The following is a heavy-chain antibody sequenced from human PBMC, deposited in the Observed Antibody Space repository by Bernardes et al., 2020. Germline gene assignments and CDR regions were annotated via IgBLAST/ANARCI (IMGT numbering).Heavy chain of an antibody. Sequence: SESLTLTCAVSGVTISSINWWSLDHQPPGKGLEWIGEIYHSGSTNYNPSLKSRFTISVDKSKNQFSLKLSSVTAADTAVYYCAGTVTTGYYYYMDVWGKGTTVTVSS. CDR2: IYHSGST. D-gene: IGHD4-4*01. CDR3: AGTVTTGYYYYMDV. V-gene: IGHV4-4*02. J-gene: IGHJ6*03. CDR1: GVTISSINW.